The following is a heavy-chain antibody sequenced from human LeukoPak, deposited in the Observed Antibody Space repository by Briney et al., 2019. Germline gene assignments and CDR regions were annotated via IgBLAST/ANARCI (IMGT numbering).Heavy chain of an antibody. Sequence: PGGPLRLSCEASGFTFSTFPMHWVRQTPDKRLEWVAVISDDGRDTYYADSVKGRFTISRDNSKNTLYLQMNSLSPEDTAVVYRARMGRVNIFPNYMDVWGKGTTVTVSS. V-gene: IGHV3-30*04. J-gene: IGHJ6*03. CDR1: GFTFSTFP. CDR2: ISDDGRDT. CDR3: ARMGRVNIFPNYMDV. D-gene: IGHD3-9*01.